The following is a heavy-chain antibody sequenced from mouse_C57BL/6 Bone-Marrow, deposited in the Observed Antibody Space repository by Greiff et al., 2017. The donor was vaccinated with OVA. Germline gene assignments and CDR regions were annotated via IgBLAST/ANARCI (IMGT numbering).Heavy chain of an antibody. CDR2: ISSGGDYI. CDR3: TRVGYYFDY. CDR1: GFTFSSYA. Sequence: EVKVVESGEGLVKPGGSLKLSCAASGFTFSSYAMSWVRQTPEKRLEWVAYISSGGDYIYYADTVKGRFTISRDNARNTLYLQMSSLKSEDTAMYYCTRVGYYFDYWGQGTTLTVSS. J-gene: IGHJ2*01. V-gene: IGHV5-9-1*02.